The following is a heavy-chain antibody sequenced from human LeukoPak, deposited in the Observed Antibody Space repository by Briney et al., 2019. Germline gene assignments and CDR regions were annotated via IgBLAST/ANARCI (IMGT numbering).Heavy chain of an antibody. D-gene: IGHD1-26*01. V-gene: IGHV3-33*06. CDR1: GFTFSSYG. CDR3: AKPTEGSGSFLTNY. Sequence: GRSQRLSCAASGFTFSSYGMHWVRQAPGKGLEWVAIIWYDGSSKYYTDSVKGRFTISRDNSKNMLYLQMNSLRVEDTAVYYCAKPTEGSGSFLTNYWGQGTLVTVSS. CDR2: IWYDGSSK. J-gene: IGHJ4*02.